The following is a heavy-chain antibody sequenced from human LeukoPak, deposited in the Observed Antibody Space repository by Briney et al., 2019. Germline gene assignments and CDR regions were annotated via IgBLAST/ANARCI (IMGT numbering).Heavy chain of an antibody. CDR1: GFTFSTYA. D-gene: IGHD4-17*01. Sequence: GGSLRLSCSASGFTFSTYAMHWVRQAPGKGLEYVSVISTNGGTTYYAESSRGRFAISGDNSKNTLYLQMSSLRADDTAVYYCVKGPGPTVNYYFDFWGQGTLVTVSS. CDR3: VKGPGPTVNYYFDF. V-gene: IGHV3-64D*06. CDR2: ISTNGGTT. J-gene: IGHJ4*02.